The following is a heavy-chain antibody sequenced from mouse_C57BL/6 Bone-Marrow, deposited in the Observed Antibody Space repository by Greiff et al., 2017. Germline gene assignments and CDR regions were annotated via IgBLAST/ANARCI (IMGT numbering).Heavy chain of an antibody. V-gene: IGHV6-6*01. CDR2: IRNKANNHAT. J-gene: IGHJ1*03. CDR1: GFTFSDAW. Sequence: DVQLQESGGGLVQPGGSMKLSCAASGFTFSDAWMDWVRQSPEKGLEWVAEIRNKANNHATYYAESVKGRFTISRDDSKSSVYLQMNSLRAEDTGIYYCTRGTTVVHWYFDVWGTGTTVTVSS. CDR3: TRGTTVVHWYFDV. D-gene: IGHD1-1*01.